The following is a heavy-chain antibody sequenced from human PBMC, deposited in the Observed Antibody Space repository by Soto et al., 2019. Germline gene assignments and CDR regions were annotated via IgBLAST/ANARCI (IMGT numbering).Heavy chain of an antibody. CDR3: ARAPERLRFLEWFSSEYMDV. D-gene: IGHD3-3*01. V-gene: IGHV1-46*01. J-gene: IGHJ6*02. CDR1: GYTFTKYY. CDR2: LNPSGGST. Sequence: ASVKVSCKASGYTFTKYYMHWVRQAPGQGIEWMGILNPSGGSTTYAQKFQGRVTMTRDTSTSTVYMELSSLRSEDTAVYYCARAPERLRFLEWFSSEYMDVWGQGTTVTVSS.